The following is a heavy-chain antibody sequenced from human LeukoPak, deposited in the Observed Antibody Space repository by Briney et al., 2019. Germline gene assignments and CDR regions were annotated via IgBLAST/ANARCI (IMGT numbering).Heavy chain of an antibody. V-gene: IGHV7-4-1*02. CDR2: ISTNTGNP. D-gene: IGHD2-15*01. CDR1: GYTFTSYA. CDR3: ARKSVAATPRDIVYQYSYMDV. J-gene: IGHJ6*03. Sequence: ASVKVSCKASGYTFTSYAMNWVRQAPGQGLEWMGWISTNTGNPTYAQGFTGRFVFSLDTSVSTAYLQISSLKAEDTAVYYCARKSVAATPRDIVYQYSYMDVWGKGTTVTVSS.